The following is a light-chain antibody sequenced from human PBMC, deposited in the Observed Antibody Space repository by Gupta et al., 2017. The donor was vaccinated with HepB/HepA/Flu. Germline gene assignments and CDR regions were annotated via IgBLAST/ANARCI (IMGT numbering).Light chain of an antibody. V-gene: IGLV1-51*02. J-gene: IGLJ2*01. CDR3: GTWDSSLSSVV. CDR1: SSNIGNNY. CDR2: ENN. Sequence: QSVLTPPPSVSAAPGQKVTISCSGSSSNIGNNYVSWYQPLPGTAPKLLIYENNKRPSGIPDRFSGSKSGTSATLGITGLQTGDDADYYCGTWDSSLSSVVFGGGTKLTVL.